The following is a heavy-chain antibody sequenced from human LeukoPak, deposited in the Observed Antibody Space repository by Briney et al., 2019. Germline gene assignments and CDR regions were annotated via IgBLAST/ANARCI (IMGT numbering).Heavy chain of an antibody. J-gene: IGHJ1*01. D-gene: IGHD3-16*02. CDR1: GFTFSSYA. V-gene: IGHV3-23*01. Sequence: PGGSLRLSCAASGFTFSSYAMSWVRQAPGKGLEWVSAISGSGGSTYYADSVKGRFTISRDNSKNMLYLQMNSLRAEDTAVYYCAKQVPDYVWGSYRSRGYFQHWGQGTLVTVSS. CDR2: ISGSGGST. CDR3: AKQVPDYVWGSYRSRGYFQH.